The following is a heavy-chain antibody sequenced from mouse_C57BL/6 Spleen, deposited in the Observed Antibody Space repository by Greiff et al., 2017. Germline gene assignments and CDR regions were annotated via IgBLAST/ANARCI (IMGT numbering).Heavy chain of an antibody. J-gene: IGHJ3*01. CDR1: GYAFTNYL. CDR2: INPGSGGT. D-gene: IGHD4-1*01. V-gene: IGHV1-54*01. CDR3: ARGDWAFAY. Sequence: VKLQESGAELVRPGTSVKVSCKASGYAFTNYLIEWVKQRPGQGLEWIGVINPGSGGTNYNEKFKGKATLTADKSSSTAYMQLSSLTSEDSAVYFCARGDWAFAYWGQGTLVTVSA.